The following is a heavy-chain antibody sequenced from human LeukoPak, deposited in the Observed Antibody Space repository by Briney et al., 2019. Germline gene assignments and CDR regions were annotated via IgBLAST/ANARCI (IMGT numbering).Heavy chain of an antibody. J-gene: IGHJ4*02. Sequence: PGGSLRLSCAASGFTFDDYAMHWVRQAPGKGLEWVSLISGDGGSTYYADSVKGRFTISRDNSKYSLYLQMNSLRTEDTALYYCAKIFPVDCSSTSCYIPVWGQGTLVTVSS. CDR1: GFTFDDYA. D-gene: IGHD2-2*02. V-gene: IGHV3-43*02. CDR3: AKIFPVDCSSTSCYIPV. CDR2: ISGDGGST.